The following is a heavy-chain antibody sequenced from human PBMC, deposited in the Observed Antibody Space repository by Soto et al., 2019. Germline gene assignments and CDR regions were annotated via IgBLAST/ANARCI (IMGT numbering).Heavy chain of an antibody. CDR3: AKWLVRGLHY. CDR2: ISYDGSNK. J-gene: IGHJ4*02. V-gene: IGHV3-30*18. CDR1: GFTFSSYG. D-gene: IGHD6-19*01. Sequence: PGGSLRLSCAASGFTFSSYGMHWVRQAPGKGLEWVAVISYDGSNKYYADSVKGRFTISRDNSKNTLYLQMNSLRAEDTAVYYCAKWLVRGLHYWGQGTLVTVSS.